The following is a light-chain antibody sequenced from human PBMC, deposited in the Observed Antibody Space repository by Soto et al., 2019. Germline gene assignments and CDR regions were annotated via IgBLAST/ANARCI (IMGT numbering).Light chain of an antibody. CDR2: GAS. V-gene: IGKV3-15*01. CDR1: ESVSSK. Sequence: EIEMTQSPCTLSVSRGERATLSCRASESVSSKLAWYQQRPGQAPRLLIYGASTRATGIPVRFSGSGSGTEYTLTGSSLQSEAFAVYYCQPYDIWLTFGGGTKVDI. J-gene: IGKJ4*02. CDR3: QPYDIWLT.